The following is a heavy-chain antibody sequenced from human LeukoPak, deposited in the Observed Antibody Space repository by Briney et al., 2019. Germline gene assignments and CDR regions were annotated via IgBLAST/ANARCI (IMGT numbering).Heavy chain of an antibody. V-gene: IGHV1-46*01. Sequence: ASVKVSCKASGYTFTGYYMHWVRQAPGQGLEWMGIINPSGGSTSYAQKFQGRVTMTRDTSTSTAYMELSSLRSEDTAVYYCAKKYSSGWWVFDYWGQGTLVTVSS. J-gene: IGHJ4*02. CDR1: GYTFTGYY. CDR3: AKKYSSGWWVFDY. CDR2: INPSGGST. D-gene: IGHD6-19*01.